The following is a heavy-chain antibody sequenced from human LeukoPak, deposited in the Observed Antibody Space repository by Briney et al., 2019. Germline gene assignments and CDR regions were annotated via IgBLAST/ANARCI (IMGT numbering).Heavy chain of an antibody. CDR3: ASRPAPSLGPLDY. D-gene: IGHD2-2*01. CDR1: GFTFSNYA. Sequence: GGSLRLSCAASGFTFSNYAMAWVRQIPGKGLEWVSVFSGSGGSTYYADSVKGRFTVSRDNSKNTLYLQMNNLRVDDTAIYYCASRPAPSLGPLDYWGQGTLVIVSS. J-gene: IGHJ4*02. CDR2: FSGSGGST. V-gene: IGHV3-23*01.